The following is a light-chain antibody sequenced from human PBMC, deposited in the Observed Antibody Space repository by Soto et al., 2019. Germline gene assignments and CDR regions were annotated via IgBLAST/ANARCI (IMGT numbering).Light chain of an antibody. V-gene: IGKV2-30*01. Sequence: DVEMTQSPLSLSVIPGQPASISCRSSQSPVTSDGNTYLNWFHQRPGQSPRRLIYKISNRDSGVPDRFIGSGSGTEFTLKISRVEAEDVGIYYCMQGTSWPYTFGQGTKLEI. J-gene: IGKJ2*01. CDR2: KIS. CDR3: MQGTSWPYT. CDR1: QSPVTSDGNTY.